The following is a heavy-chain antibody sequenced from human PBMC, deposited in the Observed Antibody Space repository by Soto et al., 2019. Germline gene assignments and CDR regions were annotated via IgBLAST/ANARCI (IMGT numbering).Heavy chain of an antibody. CDR3: ARHLPPRYYDILTGYPDSDKNNWFDP. D-gene: IGHD3-9*01. CDR1: GYSFTSYW. Sequence: GESLKISCKGSGYSFTSYWIGWVRQMPGKGLEWMGIIYPGDSDTRYSPSFQGQVTISADKSISTAYLQWSSLKASDTAMYYCARHLPPRYYDILTGYPDSDKNNWFDPWGQGTLVTVSS. J-gene: IGHJ5*02. CDR2: IYPGDSDT. V-gene: IGHV5-51*01.